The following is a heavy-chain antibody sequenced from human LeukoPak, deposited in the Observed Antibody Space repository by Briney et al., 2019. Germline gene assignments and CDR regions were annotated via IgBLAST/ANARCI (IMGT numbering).Heavy chain of an antibody. V-gene: IGHV3-23*01. Sequence: GGSLRLSCAASGFTFSSYAMSWVRQAPGKGLEWVSAISGSGGSTYYADSVKGRFTISRDDSKNTLYLQMNSLRAEDTAVYYCARVEEEVRSDWKTTLRIYYYYYYYMDVWGKGTTVTVSS. CDR1: GFTFSSYA. D-gene: IGHD1-1*01. CDR2: ISGSGGST. J-gene: IGHJ6*03. CDR3: ARVEEEVRSDWKTTLRIYYYYYYYMDV.